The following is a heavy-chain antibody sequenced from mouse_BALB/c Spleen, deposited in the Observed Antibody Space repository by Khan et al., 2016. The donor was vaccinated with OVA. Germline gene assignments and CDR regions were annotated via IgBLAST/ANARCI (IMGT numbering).Heavy chain of an antibody. CDR3: ARPHFFAYVMGY. V-gene: IGHV9-3-1*01. J-gene: IGHJ4*01. CDR1: GYTFKNHG. Sequence: QIQLVQSGPELKKPGETVKISCKASGYTFKNHGMNWVKQAPGKGLKWMGWINTYTGEPTYVEDFKGRFAFSLETSASTAYLQINNLKTEDTATYYCARPHFFAYVMGYWGQGTSVTVSS. CDR2: INTYTGEP.